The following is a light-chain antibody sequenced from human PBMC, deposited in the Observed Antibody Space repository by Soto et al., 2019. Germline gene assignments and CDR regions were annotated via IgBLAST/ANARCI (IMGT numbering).Light chain of an antibody. CDR3: QQRYSTPRT. V-gene: IGKV1-5*03. J-gene: IGKJ5*01. CDR1: RSYSTW. CDR2: KAS. Sequence: DIQMPQFPSTLSASVGDTVTITCRASRSYSTWLAFYHQIPGGAPKLLIYKASILESGVPSRFSGSGSGTDVTLTISSMQPEDFSTYYCQQRYSTPRTFGQGTRLEIK.